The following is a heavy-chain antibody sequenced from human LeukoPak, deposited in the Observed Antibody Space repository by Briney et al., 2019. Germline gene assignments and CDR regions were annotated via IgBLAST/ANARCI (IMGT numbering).Heavy chain of an antibody. V-gene: IGHV3-21*01. J-gene: IGHJ6*02. CDR2: ISSSSSYI. CDR1: GFTFSSYS. Sequence: GGSLRLSCAASGFTFSSYSMNWVRQAPGEGLEWVSSISSSSSYIYYADSVKGRFTISRDNAKNSLYLQMNSLRAEDTAVYYCARDLAYCGGDCYFYASIYYYYGMDVWGQGTTVTVSS. CDR3: ARDLAYCGGDCYFYASIYYYYGMDV. D-gene: IGHD2-21*02.